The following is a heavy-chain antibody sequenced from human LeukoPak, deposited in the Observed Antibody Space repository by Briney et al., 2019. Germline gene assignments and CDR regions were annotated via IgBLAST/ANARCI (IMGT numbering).Heavy chain of an antibody. J-gene: IGHJ4*02. D-gene: IGHD3-3*01. CDR1: GGSISSHY. Sequence: PSETLSLTCTVSGGSISSHYWSWIRQPPGKGLEWIGYNYYSGSTYYNPSLKSRVTISVDTSKNQFSLKLSSVTAADTAVYYCARGGPIRFLEWFFDYWGQGTLVTVSS. V-gene: IGHV4-59*11. CDR2: NYYSGST. CDR3: ARGGPIRFLEWFFDY.